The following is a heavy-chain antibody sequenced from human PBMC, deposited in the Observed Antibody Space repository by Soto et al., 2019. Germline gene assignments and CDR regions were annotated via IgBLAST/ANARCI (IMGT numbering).Heavy chain of an antibody. CDR2: ISSSSSYI. Sequence: GGSLRLSCAASGFTFSSYSMNWVRHAPGNGLEWVSSISSSSSYIYYADSVKGRFTISRDNAKNSLYLQMNSLRAEDTAVYYCARDSEYDFWSDYYIIGAHDYWGQGTLVTVSS. J-gene: IGHJ4*02. CDR3: ARDSEYDFWSDYYIIGAHDY. V-gene: IGHV3-21*01. CDR1: GFTFSSYS. D-gene: IGHD3-3*01.